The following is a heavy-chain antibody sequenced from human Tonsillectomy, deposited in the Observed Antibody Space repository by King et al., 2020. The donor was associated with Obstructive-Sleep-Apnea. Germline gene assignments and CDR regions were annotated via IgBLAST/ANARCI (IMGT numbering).Heavy chain of an antibody. CDR1: GGSLGSSSSY. Sequence: QLQESGPGLVKPSETLSLTCTVSGGSLGSSSSYWGWIRQPPGKGREWVGGIYFCGSTYYNPPLESRVTILVETPKNQFSPKLSSVTAADTAVYYCARDKGYDMLTGYSPGPFDYWGQGTLVTVSS. J-gene: IGHJ4*02. CDR2: IYFCGST. V-gene: IGHV4-39*07. CDR3: ARDKGYDMLTGYSPGPFDY. D-gene: IGHD3-9*01.